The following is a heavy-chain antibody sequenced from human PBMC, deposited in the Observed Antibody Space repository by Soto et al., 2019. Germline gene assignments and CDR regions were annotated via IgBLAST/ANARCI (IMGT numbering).Heavy chain of an antibody. V-gene: IGHV1-18*04. CDR2: ISAYNGNT. CDR3: ARYSDYGPCLHYYYYYGMDV. Sequence: ASVKVSCKASGYTFTSYGISWVRQAPGQGLEWMGWISAYNGNTNYAQKLQGRVTMTTDTSTSTAYMELRSLRSDDTAVYYCARYSDYGPCLHYYYYYGMDVWGQGTTVTVSS. J-gene: IGHJ6*02. CDR1: GYTFTSYG. D-gene: IGHD3-10*01.